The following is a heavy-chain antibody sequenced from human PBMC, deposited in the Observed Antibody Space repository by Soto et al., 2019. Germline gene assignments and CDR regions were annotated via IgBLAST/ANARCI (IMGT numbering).Heavy chain of an antibody. CDR2: ISGSGGST. J-gene: IGHJ4*02. CDR1: GFTFSSYA. V-gene: IGHV3-23*01. D-gene: IGHD3-22*01. CDR3: AKVGITMIVVDEYYFDY. Sequence: PGWSLRLSCAASGFTFSSYAMSWVRQAPGKGLEWVSAISGSGGSTYYADSVKGRFTISRDNSKNTLYLQMNSLRAEDTAVYYCAKVGITMIVVDEYYFDYWGQGTLVTVSS.